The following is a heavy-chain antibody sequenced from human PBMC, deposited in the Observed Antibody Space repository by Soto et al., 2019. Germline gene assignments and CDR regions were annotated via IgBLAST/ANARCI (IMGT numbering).Heavy chain of an antibody. CDR2: IAHDGHNK. CDR1: QLTFNNYA. V-gene: IGHV3-30*18. D-gene: IGHD3-10*02. J-gene: IGHJ6*02. CDR3: AKDLNVKTYVPYGMDV. Sequence: QVQLVESGGGVVQPGRSLSLSCAASQLTFNNYAMHWVRQAPGKGLEWVAVIAHDGHNKYYADSVRGRFTISRDNSKNTVYLHMNSLRVDDTAVYYCAKDLNVKTYVPYGMDVWGQGTTVTVSS.